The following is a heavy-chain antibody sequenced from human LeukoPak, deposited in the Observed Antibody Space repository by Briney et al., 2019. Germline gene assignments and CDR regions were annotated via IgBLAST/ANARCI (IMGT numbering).Heavy chain of an antibody. CDR3: AREGTAMVSFDY. D-gene: IGHD5-18*01. J-gene: IGHJ4*02. V-gene: IGHV3-48*03. CDR1: GFTFSSYE. Sequence: GGSLRLSCAASGFTFSSYEMNWVRQAPGKGLEWVSYISSGGNTIYYADSVKGRFTISRDNAKNSLYLQMNSLRAEDTAVYYCAREGTAMVSFDYWGQGALVTVSS. CDR2: ISSGGNTI.